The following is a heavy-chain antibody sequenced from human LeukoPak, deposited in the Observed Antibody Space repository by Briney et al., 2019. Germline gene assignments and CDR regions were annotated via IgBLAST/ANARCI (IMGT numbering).Heavy chain of an antibody. D-gene: IGHD3-22*01. Sequence: PGGSLRLSCAASGFTFSSYSMNWVRQAPGKGLEWVSYISSSSSTINYADSVKGRFTISRDNAKNTLNLQMNSLRAEDTAVYYCARDLGQYYDTSDNWFDPWGQGTLVTVSS. CDR1: GFTFSSYS. CDR3: ARDLGQYYDTSDNWFDP. J-gene: IGHJ5*02. CDR2: ISSSSSTI. V-gene: IGHV3-48*04.